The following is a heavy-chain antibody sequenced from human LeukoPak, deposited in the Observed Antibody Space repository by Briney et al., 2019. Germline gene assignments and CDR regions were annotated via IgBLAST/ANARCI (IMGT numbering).Heavy chain of an antibody. CDR2: IKQDVSEK. CDR3: ARPAWVTAPMGYFDY. Sequence: GGSLRLSCAASGFTFMTYWMSWVRQAPGKGLEWVANIKQDVSEKYYVDSVKGRFTISRDNSKNTLYLQMNSLRAEDTAVYYCARPAWVTAPMGYFDYWGQGTLVTVSS. V-gene: IGHV3-7*01. J-gene: IGHJ4*02. D-gene: IGHD2-21*02. CDR1: GFTFMTYW.